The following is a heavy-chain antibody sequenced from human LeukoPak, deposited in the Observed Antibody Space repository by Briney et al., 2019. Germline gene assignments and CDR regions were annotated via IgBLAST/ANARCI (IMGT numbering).Heavy chain of an antibody. D-gene: IGHD1-26*01. CDR3: AKGLVGARGY. Sequence: GGSLRLSCAASGFTFSIYAMSWVRQAPGKGLQWVSLISGDGGSTYYADSVKGRFTISRDNSKNSLYLQMDSLRTEDTALYYCAKGLVGARGYWGQGTLVTVSS. J-gene: IGHJ4*02. V-gene: IGHV3-43*02. CDR2: ISGDGGST. CDR1: GFTFSIYA.